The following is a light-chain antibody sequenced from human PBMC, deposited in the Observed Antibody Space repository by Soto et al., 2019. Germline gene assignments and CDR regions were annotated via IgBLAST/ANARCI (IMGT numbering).Light chain of an antibody. CDR1: QSISSY. CDR3: QQSYSTPFT. CDR2: AAS. Sequence: DLQMTQSPSSLSASVGDRVTITCRASQSISSYLNWYQQKPGKAPKLLIYAASSLQSGVPSRFSGSRSGTDFTLTITSLRPEDFATYYCQQSYSTPFTFGPGTKVDIK. J-gene: IGKJ3*01. V-gene: IGKV1-39*01.